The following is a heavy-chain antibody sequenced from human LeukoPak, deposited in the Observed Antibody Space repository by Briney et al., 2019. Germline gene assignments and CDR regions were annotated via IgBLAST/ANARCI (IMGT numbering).Heavy chain of an antibody. CDR3: ARDWEGYCSSTSCYGY. J-gene: IGHJ4*02. CDR2: VKQDGSEK. Sequence: GGSLRLSCAASGFTFSSYWMSWVRQAPGKGLEWVANVKQDGSEKYYVDSVKGRFTISRDNAKNSLYLQMNSLRAEDTAVYYCARDWEGYCSSTSCYGYWGQGTLVTVSS. V-gene: IGHV3-7*01. CDR1: GFTFSSYW. D-gene: IGHD2-2*01.